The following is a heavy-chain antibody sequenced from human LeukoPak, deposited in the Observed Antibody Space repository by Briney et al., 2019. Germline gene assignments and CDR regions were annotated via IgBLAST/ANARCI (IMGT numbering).Heavy chain of an antibody. V-gene: IGHV1-8*01. D-gene: IGHD6-6*01. CDR2: MNPNSGNT. CDR3: ARGRRIAARLDY. CDR1: GYTFTSYD. Sequence: VSVKVSCKASGYTFTSYDINWVRQATGQGLEWMGWMNPNSGNTGYAQKFQGRVTMTRNTSISTAYMELSSLRSEDTAVYYCARGRRIAARLDYWGQGTLVTVSS. J-gene: IGHJ4*02.